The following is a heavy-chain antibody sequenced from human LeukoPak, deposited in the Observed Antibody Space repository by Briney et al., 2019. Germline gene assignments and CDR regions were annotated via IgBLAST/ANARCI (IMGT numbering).Heavy chain of an antibody. Sequence: GGSLRLSCAASGFTFSSYEMNWVRQAPGKGLEWVSYISSSGSTIYYADSVKGRFTISRDNAKNSLHLQMNSLRAEDTAVYYCARDGYCSGGSCYHDAFHIWGQGTMVTVSS. D-gene: IGHD2-15*01. CDR1: GFTFSSYE. V-gene: IGHV3-48*03. CDR2: ISSSGSTI. CDR3: ARDGYCSGGSCYHDAFHI. J-gene: IGHJ3*02.